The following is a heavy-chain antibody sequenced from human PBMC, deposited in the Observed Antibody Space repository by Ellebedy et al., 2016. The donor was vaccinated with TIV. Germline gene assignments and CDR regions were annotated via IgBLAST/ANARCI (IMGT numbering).Heavy chain of an antibody. CDR3: ARSALVGATGRGAFDI. Sequence: GGSLRLSCAASGFPFSDYYMSWIRQTPGKGLEWVSYISGSGSTIYYADSVKGRFTISRDNAEISLYLQMNSLRAEDTAVYYWARSALVGATGRGAFDIWGQGTMVTVSS. D-gene: IGHD1-26*01. CDR2: ISGSGSTI. J-gene: IGHJ3*02. CDR1: GFPFSDYY. V-gene: IGHV3-11*01.